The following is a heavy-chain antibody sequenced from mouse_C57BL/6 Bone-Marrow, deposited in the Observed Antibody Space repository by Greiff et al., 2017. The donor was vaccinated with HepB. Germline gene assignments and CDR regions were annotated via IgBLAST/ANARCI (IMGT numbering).Heavy chain of an antibody. CDR3: ARQAPWFAY. Sequence: EVKLMESGGDLVKPGGSLKLSCAASGFTFSSYGMSWVRQTPDKRLEWVATISSGGSYTYYPDSVKGRFTISRDNAKNTLYLQMSSLKSEDTAMYYCARQAPWFAYWGQGTLVTVSA. V-gene: IGHV5-6*01. CDR1: GFTFSSYG. CDR2: ISSGGSYT. J-gene: IGHJ3*01.